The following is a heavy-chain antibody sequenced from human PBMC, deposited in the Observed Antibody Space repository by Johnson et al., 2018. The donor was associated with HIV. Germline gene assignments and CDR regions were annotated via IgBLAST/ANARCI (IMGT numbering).Heavy chain of an antibody. J-gene: IGHJ3*02. V-gene: IGHV3-15*01. CDR2: IKSKTDGGTT. Sequence: LPLVESGGDLIQPGGSLRLSCAASGFTVSSNYMSWVRQAPWKGLEWVGRIKSKTDGGTTDYAAPVKGRFTISRDDSKNTLYLQMNSLKTEDTAVYYCTTDYYGSGSYYNSDAFDIWGQGTMVTVSS. CDR3: TTDYYGSGSYYNSDAFDI. D-gene: IGHD3-10*01. CDR1: GFTVSSNY.